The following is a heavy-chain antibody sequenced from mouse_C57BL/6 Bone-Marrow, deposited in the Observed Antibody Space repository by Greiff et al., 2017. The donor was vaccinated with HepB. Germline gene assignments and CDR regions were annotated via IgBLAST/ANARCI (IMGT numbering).Heavy chain of an antibody. CDR3: ARKGGDYDGYPL. D-gene: IGHD2-3*01. CDR2: IYPGGGYT. Sequence: QVQLQQSGAELVRPGTSVKMSCKASGYTFTNYWIGWAKQRPGHGLEWIGDIYPGGGYTNYNEKFKGKATLTADKSSSTAYMQFSSLTSEDSAIYYCARKGGDYDGYPLWGQGTTLTVSS. J-gene: IGHJ2*01. CDR1: GYTFTNYW. V-gene: IGHV1-63*01.